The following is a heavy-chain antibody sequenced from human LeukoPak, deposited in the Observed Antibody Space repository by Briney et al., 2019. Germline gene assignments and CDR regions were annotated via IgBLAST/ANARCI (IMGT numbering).Heavy chain of an antibody. J-gene: IGHJ3*02. V-gene: IGHV3-73*01. Sequence: GGSLRLSCAASGFTVSGSAMHWVCQASGKGLEWVGRIRSKANSYATAYAASVKGRFTISRDDSENTAYLQMNSLKTEDTAVYYCTRPVDTGLGVFEIWGQGTMVTVSS. CDR1: GFTVSGSA. D-gene: IGHD5-18*01. CDR3: TRPVDTGLGVFEI. CDR2: IRSKANSYAT.